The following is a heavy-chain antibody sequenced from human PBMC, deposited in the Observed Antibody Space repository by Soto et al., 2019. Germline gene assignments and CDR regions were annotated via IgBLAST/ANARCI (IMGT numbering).Heavy chain of an antibody. CDR3: ARLLCSGNSCSLGGGFDI. V-gene: IGHV4-31*03. CDR2: ISYSGSA. D-gene: IGHD2-2*01. CDR1: GVSVTSGGFF. Sequence: LSRTCTVSGVSVTSGGFFWSWIRHHPAKGLEWIGYISYSGSAYYSPSLKSRVSIAADTSSNQFSLRLTSLTAADTAVYFCARLLCSGNSCSLGGGFDIWGQGTTVTVS. J-gene: IGHJ3*02.